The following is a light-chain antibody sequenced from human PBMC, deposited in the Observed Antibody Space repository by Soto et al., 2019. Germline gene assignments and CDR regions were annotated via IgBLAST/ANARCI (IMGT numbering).Light chain of an antibody. CDR1: QSVSSSY. Sequence: IVLTQSPGTLALSAGERATLSCRACQSVSSSYLAWYQQKPGQAPRLLIYGASSRATGIPDRFSGSGSGTDFTLTISRLEPEDFAVYYCQQYGSSPPRTFGQGTKVDI. CDR3: QQYGSSPPRT. V-gene: IGKV3-20*01. J-gene: IGKJ1*01. CDR2: GAS.